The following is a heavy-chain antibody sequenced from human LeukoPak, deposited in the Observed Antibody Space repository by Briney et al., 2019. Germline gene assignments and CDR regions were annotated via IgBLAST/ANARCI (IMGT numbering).Heavy chain of an antibody. Sequence: ASVKVSCKASGYTFTSYAMHWVRQAPGQRLEWMGWINAGNGNTKYSQKFQGRVTITRDTSASTAYMELSSLRSEDTAVYYCARAKVKGVGKYYYYMDVWGKGTTVTVSS. V-gene: IGHV1-3*01. J-gene: IGHJ6*03. CDR2: INAGNGNT. CDR3: ARAKVKGVGKYYYYMDV. D-gene: IGHD4-17*01. CDR1: GYTFTSYA.